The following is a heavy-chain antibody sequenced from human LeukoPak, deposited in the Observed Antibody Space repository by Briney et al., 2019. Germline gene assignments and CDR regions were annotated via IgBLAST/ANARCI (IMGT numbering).Heavy chain of an antibody. J-gene: IGHJ4*02. CDR2: ISAYNGNT. CDR1: GYTFTSYD. CDR3: ARDTSPVTTIDY. D-gene: IGHD4-17*01. V-gene: IGHV1-18*01. Sequence: ASVKVSCKASGYTFTSYDINWVRQATGQGLEWMGWISAYNGNTNYAQKLQGRVTMTTDTSTSTAYMELRSLRSDDTAVYYCARDTSPVTTIDYWGQGTLVTVSS.